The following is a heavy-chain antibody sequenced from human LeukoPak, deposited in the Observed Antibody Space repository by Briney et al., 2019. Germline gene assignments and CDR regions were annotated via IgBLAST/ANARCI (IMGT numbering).Heavy chain of an antibody. CDR1: GFIFSSYG. CDR3: ARMPTAAAEGVGWFDP. CDR2: VRYDGSNK. J-gene: IGHJ5*02. Sequence: PGGSLRLSCAASGFIFSSYGMHWVRQAAGKGLDWVAFVRYDGSNKYYSDSVKGRFTISRDNSKNTLYLQMNSLSAEDTAVYYCARMPTAAAEGVGWFDPWGQGTLVTVSS. V-gene: IGHV3-30*02. D-gene: IGHD6-13*01.